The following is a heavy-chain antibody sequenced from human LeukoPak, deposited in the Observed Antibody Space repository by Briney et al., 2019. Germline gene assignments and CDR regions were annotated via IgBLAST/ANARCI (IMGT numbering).Heavy chain of an antibody. CDR2: IYPGDSDT. CDR1: GYSFTSYW. J-gene: IGHJ3*02. D-gene: IGHD6-6*01. V-gene: IGHV5-51*01. Sequence: GESLKISCKGSGYSFTSYWTGWVRPMPGKGLEWMGIIYPGDSDTRYSPSFQGQVTISADKSISTAYLQWSSLKASDTAMYYCARLRREYSSSSGAFDIWGQGTMVTVSS. CDR3: ARLRREYSSSSGAFDI.